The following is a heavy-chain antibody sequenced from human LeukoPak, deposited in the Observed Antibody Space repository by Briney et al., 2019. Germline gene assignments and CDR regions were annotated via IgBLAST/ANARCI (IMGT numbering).Heavy chain of an antibody. Sequence: GGSLRLSCAASGSTFSRYAMSWVRQAPGKGLEWLSAISESDGSTYYADSVKGRFTISRDNSKNTLYLQMNSLGADDTAVYFCARDISQGYTFGSIEEDYWGQGTLVTVSS. CDR2: ISESDGST. D-gene: IGHD5-18*01. V-gene: IGHV3-23*01. CDR3: ARDISQGYTFGSIEEDY. CDR1: GSTFSRYA. J-gene: IGHJ4*02.